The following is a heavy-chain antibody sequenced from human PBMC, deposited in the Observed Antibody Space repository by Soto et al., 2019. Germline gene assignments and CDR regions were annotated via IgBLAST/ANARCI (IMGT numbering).Heavy chain of an antibody. CDR3: ARHNYDFWSGYYFDY. Sequence: SETLSLTCTVSGGSISSYYWSWIRQPPGKGLEWIGYIYYSGSTNYNPSLKSRVTISVDTSKNQFSLKLSSVTAADTAVYYCARHNYDFWSGYYFDYWGQGTLVTVSS. V-gene: IGHV4-59*01. D-gene: IGHD3-3*01. CDR1: GGSISSYY. J-gene: IGHJ4*02. CDR2: IYYSGST.